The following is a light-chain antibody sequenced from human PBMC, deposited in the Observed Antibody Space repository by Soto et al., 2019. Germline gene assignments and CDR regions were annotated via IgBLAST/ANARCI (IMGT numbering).Light chain of an antibody. CDR2: DAS. CDR3: QQHSTFSGT. CDR1: QSLNRW. Sequence: DIAMSQSPSSLSASVGDRVTITCRASQSLNRWLAWYQQKPGKAPKLLIYDASSLQSGVPSRFSGSGSRTEFDLTVSSLQLHDFATYCCQQHSTFSGTFGPGTKVEIK. V-gene: IGKV1-5*01. J-gene: IGKJ1*01.